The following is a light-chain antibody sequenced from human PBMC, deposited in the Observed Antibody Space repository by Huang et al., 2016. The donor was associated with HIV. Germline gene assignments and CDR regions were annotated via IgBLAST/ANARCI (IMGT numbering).Light chain of an antibody. V-gene: IGKV3-15*01. CDR3: QQYNYWPIT. CDR2: GAS. Sequence: EVVMTQSPATLSVSPGERATLSCRASQSLGTNLAWYQQRPGQAPSLLIYGASTRAPGLPPKFSGSGSGIECTLTISSLQSEDFAIYYCQQYNYWPITCGQGTRLEIK. CDR1: QSLGTN. J-gene: IGKJ5*01.